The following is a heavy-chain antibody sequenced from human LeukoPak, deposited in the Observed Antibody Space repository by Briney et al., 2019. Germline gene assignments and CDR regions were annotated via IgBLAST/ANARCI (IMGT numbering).Heavy chain of an antibody. CDR3: ARDAYCSGGSCLYNWFDP. J-gene: IGHJ5*02. Sequence: ASVKVSCKTSGYTFTNYYIHWVRQAPGQRLEWMGWINAGNGNTKYSQKFQGRVTITRDTSASTAYMELSSLRSEDTAVYYCARDAYCSGGSCLYNWFDPWGQGTLVTVSS. CDR2: INAGNGNT. V-gene: IGHV1-3*01. CDR1: GYTFTNYY. D-gene: IGHD2-15*01.